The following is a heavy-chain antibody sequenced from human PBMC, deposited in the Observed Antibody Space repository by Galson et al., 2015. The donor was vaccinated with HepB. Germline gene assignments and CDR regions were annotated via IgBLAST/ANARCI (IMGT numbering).Heavy chain of an antibody. Sequence: SVKVSCKASGGTFSSYAISWVRQAPGQGLEWMGGIIPIFGTANYAQKFQGRVTITADESTSTAYMELSSLRSEDTAVYYCARDKVAPNYYYGMDVWGQGTTVTVSS. CDR2: IIPIFGTA. V-gene: IGHV1-69*13. CDR3: ARDKVAPNYYYGMDV. J-gene: IGHJ6*02. CDR1: GGTFSSYA. D-gene: IGHD2-15*01.